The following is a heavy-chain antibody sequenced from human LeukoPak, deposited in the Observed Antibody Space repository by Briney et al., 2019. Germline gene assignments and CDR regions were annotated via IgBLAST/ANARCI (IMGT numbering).Heavy chain of an antibody. CDR3: ARESGDCALDY. CDR1: GGSFSGYY. Sequence: SETLSLTCAVYGGSFSGYYWSWIRQPPGKGLEWIGYIYYSGSTNYNPSLKSRVTISVDTSKNQFSLKLSSVTAADTAVYYCARESGDCALDYWGQGTLVTVSS. V-gene: IGHV4-59*01. D-gene: IGHD2-21*02. J-gene: IGHJ4*02. CDR2: IYYSGST.